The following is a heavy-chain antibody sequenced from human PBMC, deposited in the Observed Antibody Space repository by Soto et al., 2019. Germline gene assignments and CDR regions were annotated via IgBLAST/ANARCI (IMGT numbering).Heavy chain of an antibody. CDR3: ARDNNDFWSLYPLAFDY. CDR1: VGSLTKYY. V-gene: IGHV4-4*07. CDR2: VSTSGNV. J-gene: IGHJ4*02. Sequence: SETLSLTGTVSVGSLTKYYWSWIRQRAGKGLEWIGRVSTSGNVVSKASLRSRLTMSVDTSKNQFSLRLTSVTAADTAVYYCARDNNDFWSLYPLAFDYWGQGALVTVSS. D-gene: IGHD3-3*01.